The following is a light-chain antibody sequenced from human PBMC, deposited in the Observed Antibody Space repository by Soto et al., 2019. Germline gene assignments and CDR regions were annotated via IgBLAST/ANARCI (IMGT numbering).Light chain of an antibody. V-gene: IGLV2-14*01. CDR2: EIS. Sequence: QSALTQPASVSGSPGQSITISCTGTSSDVGGYNYVSWYQQHPGKAPKLMIYEISNRPSGVSSRFSGSRSGNTASLTVSGLQAEDEADYYCSSYTSTSTNVFGTGTKLTV. CDR3: SSYTSTSTNV. CDR1: SSDVGGYNY. J-gene: IGLJ1*01.